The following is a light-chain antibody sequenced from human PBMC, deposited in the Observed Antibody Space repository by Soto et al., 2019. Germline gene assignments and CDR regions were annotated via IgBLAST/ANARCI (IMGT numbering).Light chain of an antibody. V-gene: IGKV1-5*03. CDR1: QSINSW. CDR2: KAS. Sequence: DIQLTQSPSTLSASVGDRVTITCRASQSINSWLAWYQQMPGKAPKLLIYKASSLDTGVPSRFSGTGSGTGFTLTISSLQPDDFATYYCQQYNTWWTFGQGTKVDIK. CDR3: QQYNTWWT. J-gene: IGKJ1*01.